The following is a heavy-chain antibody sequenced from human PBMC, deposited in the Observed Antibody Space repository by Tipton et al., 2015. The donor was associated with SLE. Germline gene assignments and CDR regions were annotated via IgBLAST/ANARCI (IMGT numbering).Heavy chain of an antibody. V-gene: IGHV5-51*01. J-gene: IGHJ4*02. D-gene: IGHD3-16*01. CDR1: GYSFTSYW. CDR2: IYPGDSET. CDR3: ARQVGYNDYVN. Sequence: VQLVQSGTEVKRPGESLKISCKGSGYSFTSYWIGWVRQMPGKGLEWMGIIYPGDSETTYSPSFQGQVTISADKSINTAYLQWSSLEASDTAMYYCARQVGYNDYVNWGQGTLVTVSS.